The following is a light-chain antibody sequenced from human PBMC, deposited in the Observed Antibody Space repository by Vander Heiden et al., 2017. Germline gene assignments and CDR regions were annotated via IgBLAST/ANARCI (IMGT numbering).Light chain of an antibody. CDR3: QQTDRTPWT. CDR1: QSSNSY. CDR2: AAS. J-gene: IGKJ1*01. V-gene: IGKV1-39*01. Sequence: SPLEAAVRDRMTSQCLASQSSNSYLNWYQQKPGKAPKLLIYAASSLQSGVPARFSGSGSGTDFTLNISRLQAEDFATYYCQQTDRTPWTFGQGTKVEIK.